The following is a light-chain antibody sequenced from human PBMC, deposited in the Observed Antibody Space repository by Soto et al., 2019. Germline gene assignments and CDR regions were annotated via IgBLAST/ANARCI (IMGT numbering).Light chain of an antibody. V-gene: IGKV3-20*01. CDR3: QQYVTSPWT. Sequence: EIVLTQSPGTLSLSPGERATLSCRASQSVSSNSLAWDQQKPVQSPRVLIYGASNRATGIADRFSGSGSGTDVTLTSRRLEPEDVAVDYCQQYVTSPWTFGQGTKVEIK. CDR1: QSVSSNS. J-gene: IGKJ1*01. CDR2: GAS.